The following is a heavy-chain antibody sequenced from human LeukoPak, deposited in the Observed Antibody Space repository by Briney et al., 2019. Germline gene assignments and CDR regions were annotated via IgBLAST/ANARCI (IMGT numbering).Heavy chain of an antibody. D-gene: IGHD5-24*01. V-gene: IGHV4-59*08. CDR1: GGSINSYC. Sequence: SETLSLTCTVSGGSINSYCWSWIRQPPGKGLEWIGYIYYTGSTNYNPSLKSRVTISVDTSKNQFSLKLSSVTAADAAVYYCARRVRDGYNWRENWYFDLWGRGTLVTVSS. CDR3: ARRVRDGYNWRENWYFDL. CDR2: IYYTGST. J-gene: IGHJ2*01.